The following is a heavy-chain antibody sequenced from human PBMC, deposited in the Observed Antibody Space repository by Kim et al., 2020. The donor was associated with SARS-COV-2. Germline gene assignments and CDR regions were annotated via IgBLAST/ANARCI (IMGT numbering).Heavy chain of an antibody. V-gene: IGHV5-51*01. CDR3: ARHGGIAAADYGMDV. D-gene: IGHD6-13*01. J-gene: IGHJ6*02. Sequence: PSFQGQVTISADKSISTAYLQWSSLKASDTAMYYCARHGGIAAADYGMDVWGQGTTVTVSS.